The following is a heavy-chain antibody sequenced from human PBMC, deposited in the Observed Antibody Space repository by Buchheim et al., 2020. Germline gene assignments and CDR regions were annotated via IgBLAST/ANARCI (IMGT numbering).Heavy chain of an antibody. V-gene: IGHV4-39*01. CDR2: IYYRGST. CDR3: ARLEIVATLVDY. Sequence: QLQLQESGPGLVKPSETLSLTCIVSGGFISSNSHYWGWIRQPPGKGLEWIGSIYYRGSTYYNPSLRGRVTISVDTSKNQFSLNLSSVTAADTAVYYCARLEIVATLVDYWGQGTL. CDR1: GGFISSNSHY. J-gene: IGHJ4*02. D-gene: IGHD5-12*01.